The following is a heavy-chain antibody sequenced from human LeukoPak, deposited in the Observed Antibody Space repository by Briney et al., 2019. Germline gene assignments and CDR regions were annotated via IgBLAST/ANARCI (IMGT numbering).Heavy chain of an antibody. J-gene: IGHJ4*02. CDR3: ARDIKFDY. V-gene: IGHV4-34*01. CDR2: INHSGST. Sequence: TPSETLSLTCAVYGGSFSGYYWSWIRQPPGKGLEWIGEINHSGSTNYNPSLKSRVTISVDTSKNQFSLKLSSVTAADTAVYYCARDIKFDYWGQGTLVTVSS. D-gene: IGHD2-15*01. CDR1: GGSFSGYY.